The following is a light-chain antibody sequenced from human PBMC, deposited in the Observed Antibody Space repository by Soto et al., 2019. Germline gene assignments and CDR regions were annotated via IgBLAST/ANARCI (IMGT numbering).Light chain of an antibody. CDR2: EVS. Sequence: QSALTQPASVSGSPGQSITISCTGTSSDVGSYNLVSWYQQHPGKAPKLMIYEVSKRPSGVSNRFSGSKSGNTASLTISGLQAEDEADYYCYSYAGSSTSYVFGTGTKVTVL. J-gene: IGLJ1*01. V-gene: IGLV2-23*02. CDR3: YSYAGSSTSYV. CDR1: SSDVGSYNL.